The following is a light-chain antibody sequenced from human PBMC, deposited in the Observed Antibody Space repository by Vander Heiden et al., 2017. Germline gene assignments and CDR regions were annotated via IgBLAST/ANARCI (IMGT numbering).Light chain of an antibody. Sequence: QSVLTHPPPASRTPGHRFTISRSGSSPNIGAGNVNWYQQLPGAAPKVLIYGTSQRPSGVPDRFSGSKSGTSATLAISGLRSDDEADYYCASWDDSLSVVLFGGGTRLTVL. CDR3: ASWDDSLSVVL. CDR1: SPNIGAGN. CDR2: GTS. V-gene: IGLV1-47*01. J-gene: IGLJ3*02.